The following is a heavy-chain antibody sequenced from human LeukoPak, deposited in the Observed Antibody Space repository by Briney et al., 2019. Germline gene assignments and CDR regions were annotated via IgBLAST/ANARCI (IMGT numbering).Heavy chain of an antibody. V-gene: IGHV3-30-3*01. CDR3: ARGPSAMVRGVIHGGVDY. CDR1: GFTFSSYW. Sequence: PGGSLRLSCAASGFTFSSYWMHWVRQAPGKGLEWVAVISYDGSNKYYADSVKGRFTISRDNSKNTLYLKMNSLRAEDTAVYYCARGPSAMVRGVIHGGVDYWGQGTLVTVSS. CDR2: ISYDGSNK. J-gene: IGHJ4*02. D-gene: IGHD3-10*01.